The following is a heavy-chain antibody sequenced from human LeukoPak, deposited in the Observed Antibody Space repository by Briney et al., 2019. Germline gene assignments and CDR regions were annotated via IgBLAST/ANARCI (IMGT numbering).Heavy chain of an antibody. CDR1: GFTFINYS. V-gene: IGHV3-48*04. CDR3: ARDARVGDPFDY. J-gene: IGHJ4*02. D-gene: IGHD4-17*01. Sequence: PGGSLRLSCTASGFTFINYSMNWVRQAPGKGLEWVSCITSSGSSLYYADSVKGRFTISRDTAKNSLYLQMNSLRAEDTAVYYCARDARVGDPFDYWGQGTLVTVSS. CDR2: ITSSGSSL.